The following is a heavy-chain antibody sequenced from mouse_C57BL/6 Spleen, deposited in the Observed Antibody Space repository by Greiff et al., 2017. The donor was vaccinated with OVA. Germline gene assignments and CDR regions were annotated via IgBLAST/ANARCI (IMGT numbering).Heavy chain of an antibody. V-gene: IGHV1-52*01. CDR3: ASGDYGSSYLYAMDY. CDR2: IDPSDSET. CDR1: GYTFTSYW. Sequence: VQLQQPGAELVRPGSSVKLSCKASGYTFTSYWMHWVKQRPIQGLEWIGNIDPSDSETHYNQKFKDKATLTVDKSSSTAYMQLSSLTSEDSAVYYCASGDYGSSYLYAMDYWGQGTSVTVSS. J-gene: IGHJ4*01. D-gene: IGHD1-1*01.